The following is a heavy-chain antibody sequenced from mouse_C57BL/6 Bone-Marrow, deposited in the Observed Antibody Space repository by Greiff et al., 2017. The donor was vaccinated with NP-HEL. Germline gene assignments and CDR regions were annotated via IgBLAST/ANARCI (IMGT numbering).Heavy chain of an antibody. J-gene: IGHJ1*03. CDR2: IWTGGGT. CDR3: ARNKWLLPYWYFDV. D-gene: IGHD2-3*01. Sequence: QVQLQDSGPGLVAPSQSLSITCTVSGFSLTSYAISWVRQPPGKGLEWLGVIWTGGGTNYNSALKSRLSISKDNSKSQVFLKMNSLQTDDTARYYCARNKWLLPYWYFDVWGTGTTVTVSS. V-gene: IGHV2-9-1*01. CDR1: GFSLTSYA.